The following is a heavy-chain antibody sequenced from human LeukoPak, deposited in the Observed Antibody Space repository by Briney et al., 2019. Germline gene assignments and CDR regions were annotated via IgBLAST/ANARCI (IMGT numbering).Heavy chain of an antibody. CDR2: IYYSGST. CDR3: ARVYDFWSGYFRALNWFDP. V-gene: IGHV4-31*11. Sequence: PSETLSLTCAVYGGSFSGYYWSWIRQHPGKGLEWIGYIYYSGSTYYNPSLKSRVTISVDTSKNQFSLKLSSVTAADTAVYYCARVYDFWSGYFRALNWFDPWGQGTLVTVSS. D-gene: IGHD3-3*01. CDR1: GGSFSGYY. J-gene: IGHJ5*02.